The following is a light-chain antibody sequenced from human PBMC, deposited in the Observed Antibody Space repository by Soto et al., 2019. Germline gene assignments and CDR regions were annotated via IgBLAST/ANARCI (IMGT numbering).Light chain of an antibody. V-gene: IGLV2-11*01. J-gene: IGLJ2*01. Sequence: QSALTQPRSVSGSPGQSVTISCTGTSSDVGGYNYVSWYQQHPGKAPKLMIYDVSKRPSGVPDRISGSKSGNTASLTISGLQAEDEADYHCCSYAGSYTFDVVFGGGTKLTVL. CDR3: CSYAGSYTFDVV. CDR2: DVS. CDR1: SSDVGGYNY.